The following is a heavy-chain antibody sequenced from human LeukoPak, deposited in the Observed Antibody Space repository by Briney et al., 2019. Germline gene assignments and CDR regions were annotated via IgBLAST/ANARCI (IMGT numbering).Heavy chain of an antibody. CDR3: ARGRRITIFGVVIYQQDYYYMDV. Sequence: SETLSLTCAVSGDSFSTSYWTWIRQPAGKGLEWIGRIYTSGSTNYNPSLKSRVTMSIDTSKKQFSLKLSSVTAADTAVYYCARGRRITIFGVVIYQQDYYYMDVWGKGTTVTVSS. J-gene: IGHJ6*03. CDR2: IYTSGST. V-gene: IGHV4-4*07. CDR1: GDSFSTSY. D-gene: IGHD3-3*01.